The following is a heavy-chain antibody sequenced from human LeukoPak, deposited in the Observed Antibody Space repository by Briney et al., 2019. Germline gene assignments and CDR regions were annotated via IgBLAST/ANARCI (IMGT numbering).Heavy chain of an antibody. V-gene: IGHV4-61*02. J-gene: IGHJ4*02. Sequence: PSETLSLTCTVSGGSISSGSYYWSWIRQPAGKGLEWIGRTYTSGSTNYNPSLKSRVTISVDTSKNQFSLKLSSVTAADTAVYYCARGSPYFDYWGQGTLVTVSS. CDR2: TYTSGST. CDR3: ARGSPYFDY. CDR1: GGSISSGSYY.